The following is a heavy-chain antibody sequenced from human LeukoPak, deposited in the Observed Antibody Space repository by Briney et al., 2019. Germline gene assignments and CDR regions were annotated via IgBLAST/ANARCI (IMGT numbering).Heavy chain of an antibody. Sequence: TGGSLRLSCAASGFTFSSYWMHWVRQAPGKGLVWVSRINSDGSTTSYADSVKGRFTISRDNAKNTLYLQMNSLRAEDTAVYYCARDPRSYDILPGYYYYYGMDVWGKGTTVTVSS. J-gene: IGHJ6*04. D-gene: IGHD3-9*01. CDR2: INSDGSTT. CDR3: ARDPRSYDILPGYYYYYGMDV. CDR1: GFTFSSYW. V-gene: IGHV3-74*01.